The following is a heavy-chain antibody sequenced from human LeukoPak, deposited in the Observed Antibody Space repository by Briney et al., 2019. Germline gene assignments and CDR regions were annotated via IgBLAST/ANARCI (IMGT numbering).Heavy chain of an antibody. V-gene: IGHV1-8*03. CDR2: MNPNSGNT. J-gene: IGHJ4*02. CDR1: GYTFTNYD. D-gene: IGHD4-17*01. Sequence: ASVKVSCKASGYTFTNYDINWVRQATGQGLEWMGWMNPNSGNTGYAQKFQGRVTITRNTSISTAYVELRSLRSDDTAVYYCARDALRDCDYGDYWGQGTLVTVSS. CDR3: ARDALRDCDYGDY.